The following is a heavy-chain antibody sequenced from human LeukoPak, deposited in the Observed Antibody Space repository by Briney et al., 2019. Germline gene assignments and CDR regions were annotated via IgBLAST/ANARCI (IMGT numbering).Heavy chain of an antibody. CDR2: ISAYNGNT. CDR1: GYTFTSYS. CDR3: ARVLRGGEGYYFDY. Sequence: GESLKVSCKASGYTFTSYSISWVRQAPGQGLEWMGWISAYNGNTNYAQKLQGRVTMTTDTSTSTAYMELRSLRSDDTAVYYCARVLRGGEGYYFDYWGQGTLVTVSS. V-gene: IGHV1-18*01. J-gene: IGHJ4*02. D-gene: IGHD3-16*01.